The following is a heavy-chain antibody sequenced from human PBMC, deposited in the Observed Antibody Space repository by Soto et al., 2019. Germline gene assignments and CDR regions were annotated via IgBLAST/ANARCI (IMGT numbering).Heavy chain of an antibody. D-gene: IGHD3-3*02. J-gene: IGHJ4*02. CDR2: IYPSDSDA. V-gene: IGHV5-51*03. CDR3: VRLARISNNNPIDN. Sequence: EVQLVQSGTEVKAPGESLRISCEGSGYTFASHWIGWVRQTPGKGLEYVAIIYPSDSDARYGPPFEGQVTISVDKSISTAYLQWSSLKASDTAMYFCVRLARISNNNPIDNWAQGTRVTVSS. CDR1: GYTFASHW.